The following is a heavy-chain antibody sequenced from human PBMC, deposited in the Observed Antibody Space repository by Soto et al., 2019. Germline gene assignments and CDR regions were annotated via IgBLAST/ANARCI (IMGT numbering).Heavy chain of an antibody. J-gene: IGHJ5*02. D-gene: IGHD3-10*01. CDR3: AKDLELLWFGELLDYAAFDP. Sequence: PGGSLRLSCAASGFTFSSYAMSWVRQAPGKGLEWVSAISGSGGSTYYADSVKGRFTISRDNSKNTLYLQMNSLRAEDTAVYYCAKDLELLWFGELLDYAAFDPWGQGTLVTVSS. V-gene: IGHV3-23*01. CDR1: GFTFSSYA. CDR2: ISGSGGST.